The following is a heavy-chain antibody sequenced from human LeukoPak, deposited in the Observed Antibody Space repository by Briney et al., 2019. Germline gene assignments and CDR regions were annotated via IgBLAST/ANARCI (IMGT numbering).Heavy chain of an antibody. D-gene: IGHD3-3*01. V-gene: IGHV4-39*01. CDR3: ARQVYYDFWSGYYIFDY. CDR2: IYYSGST. J-gene: IGHJ4*02. Sequence: SETLSLTCTVSGGSISSSSYYWGWIRQPPGKGLEWIGSIYYSGSTYYNPSLKSRVTISVVTSKNQFSLKLSSVTASDTAVYYCARQVYYDFWSGYYIFDYWGQGTLVTVSS. CDR1: GGSISSSSYY.